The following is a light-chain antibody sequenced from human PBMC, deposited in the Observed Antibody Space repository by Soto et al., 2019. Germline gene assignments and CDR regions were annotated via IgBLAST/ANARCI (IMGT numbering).Light chain of an antibody. Sequence: QPVLTQSPSASASLGDSVRLTCTLSSGHTNFAVAWHQQQPNRGPRFLLKLTSDGSHTKGDGIPDRFSGSSSGAERYLTISNLQSEDEADYYCQTWGAGTQVFGAGTKLTVL. J-gene: IGLJ3*02. CDR1: SGHTNFA. CDR2: LTSDGSH. CDR3: QTWGAGTQV. V-gene: IGLV4-69*01.